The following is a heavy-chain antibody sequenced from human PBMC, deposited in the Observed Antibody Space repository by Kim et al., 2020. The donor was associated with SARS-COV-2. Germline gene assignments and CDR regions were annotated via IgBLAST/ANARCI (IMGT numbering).Heavy chain of an antibody. CDR1: GYTFTGYY. J-gene: IGHJ5*02. CDR2: INPNSGGT. Sequence: ASVKVSCKASGYTFTGYYMHWVRQAPGQGLEWMGWINPNSGGTNYAQKFQGWVTMTRDTSISTAYMELSRLRSDDTAVYYCARGSSSWYGLSGGWFDPWGQGTLVTVSS. CDR3: ARGSSSWYGLSGGWFDP. V-gene: IGHV1-2*04. D-gene: IGHD6-13*01.